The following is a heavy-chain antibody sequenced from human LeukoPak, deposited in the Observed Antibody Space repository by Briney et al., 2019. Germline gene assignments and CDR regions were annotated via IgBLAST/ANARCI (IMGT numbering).Heavy chain of an antibody. J-gene: IGHJ4*02. CDR3: ARLRMGAGRDFDY. V-gene: IGHV5-10-1*01. CDR2: LDPSDSYT. CDR1: GYSLTSYW. Sequence: GESLKISCKGSGYSLTSYWISWVRQMPGKGLEWMGRLDPSDSYTNYSPSFQGPVTISADKSISTAYLQWSSLKASDSAMYYCARLRMGAGRDFDYWGQGTLVTVSS. D-gene: IGHD1-26*01.